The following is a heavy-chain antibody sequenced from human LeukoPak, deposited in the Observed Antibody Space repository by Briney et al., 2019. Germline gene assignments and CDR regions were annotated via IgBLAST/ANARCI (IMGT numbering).Heavy chain of an antibody. V-gene: IGHV3-15*04. CDR2: IETKTDGGTT. D-gene: IGHD1-26*01. CDR3: TADEWA. J-gene: IGHJ5*02. CDR1: GASTSTYY. Sequence: ETLSRTCTVSGASTSTYYWSWVRQAPGQGLEWVGRIETKTDGGTTDYAAPVKGRFTISRDDSKNTLHLQMNSLETEDTAVYYCTADEWAWGQGTLVTVSS.